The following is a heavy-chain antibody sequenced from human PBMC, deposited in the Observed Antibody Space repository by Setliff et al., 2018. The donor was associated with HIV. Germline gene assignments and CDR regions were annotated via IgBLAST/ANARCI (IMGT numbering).Heavy chain of an antibody. V-gene: IGHV3-21*01. J-gene: IGHJ6*04. D-gene: IGHD6-19*01. CDR3: ARVSSGWSWFDP. CDR2: VSSSGSYI. Sequence: GGSLRLSCAASGFTFSSYSMNWVRQAPGKGLEWVSSVSSSGSYIYYADSVKGRFTISRDNAKNSLYLQMNSLRAEDTAVYCCARVSSGWSWFDPWGKGTTVTVSS. CDR1: GFTFSSYS.